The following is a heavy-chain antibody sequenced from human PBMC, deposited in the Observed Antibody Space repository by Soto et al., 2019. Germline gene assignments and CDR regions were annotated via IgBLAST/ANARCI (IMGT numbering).Heavy chain of an antibody. CDR3: ARGAQMATMPFDY. Sequence: GASVKVSFKASVGTFRSYAISWVRQAPGQGLEWLGGIIPIFGTANYAQKFQGRVTITADESTSTAYMELSSLRSEDTVVYYCARGAQMATMPFDYWGQGTLVTVSS. V-gene: IGHV1-69*13. J-gene: IGHJ4*02. D-gene: IGHD5-12*01. CDR2: IIPIFGTA. CDR1: VGTFRSYA.